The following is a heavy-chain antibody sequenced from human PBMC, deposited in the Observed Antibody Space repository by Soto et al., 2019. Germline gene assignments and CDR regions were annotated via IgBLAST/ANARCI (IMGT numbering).Heavy chain of an antibody. CDR1: EFTISSHW. CDR3: ARELSPAAVPPSSLMDG. D-gene: IGHD2-2*01. J-gene: IGHJ6*02. Sequence: EVQLVESGGGLVQPGGSLRLSCAASEFTISSHWMHWVRRAPGKGLVWVSRINGDGSSTNYADSVKGRFNISRDNARKKLYLQMNSLRAEATAVYYCARELSPAAVPPSSLMDGWGQGTTGNVSS. CDR2: INGDGSST. V-gene: IGHV3-74*01.